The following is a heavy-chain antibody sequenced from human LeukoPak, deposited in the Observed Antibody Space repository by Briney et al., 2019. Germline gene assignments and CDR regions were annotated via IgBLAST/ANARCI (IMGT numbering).Heavy chain of an antibody. Sequence: GGSLRLSCEGSAFIFSGHWMNWVRQTPGKGLEWVASIKEDGSERQYVDSVKGRFSISRDNTKGSLFLQLNSLRAEDTAVYYCARDYSAWVAASVVWGPGTLVTVSS. CDR3: ARDYSAWVAASVV. CDR1: AFIFSGHW. V-gene: IGHV3-7*03. D-gene: IGHD2-15*01. CDR2: IKEDGSER. J-gene: IGHJ4*02.